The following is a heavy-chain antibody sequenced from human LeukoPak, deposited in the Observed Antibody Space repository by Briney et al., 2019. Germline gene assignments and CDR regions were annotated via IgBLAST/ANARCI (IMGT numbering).Heavy chain of an antibody. CDR1: GGSISGSSYY. Sequence: PSATLSLTCTVSGGSISGSSYYWGWIRQPPGKGLEWIGNIYYSGYTHYNPSLKSRVTISVDRSKNQFSLNLTSVSDADTAVYYCARPDYYCSGTSCYGAFDVWGQGALVTVSS. D-gene: IGHD2-2*01. J-gene: IGHJ3*01. V-gene: IGHV4-39*07. CDR2: IYYSGYT. CDR3: ARPDYYCSGTSCYGAFDV.